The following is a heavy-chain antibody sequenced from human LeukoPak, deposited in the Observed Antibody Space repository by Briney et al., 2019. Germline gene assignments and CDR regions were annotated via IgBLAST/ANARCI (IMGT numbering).Heavy chain of an antibody. V-gene: IGHV3-23*01. Sequence: PGGSLRLSCAASGFSFNRYAVAWVRQAPGKGLEWDSTISGSGGRTFFADSVKGRFTVSRDNSVFLQMNSLRAEDTALYYCAQSTSMRYFFDLWGRGTLVTVSS. J-gene: IGHJ2*01. CDR2: ISGSGGRT. CDR3: AQSTSMRYFFDL. CDR1: GFSFNRYA. D-gene: IGHD2-8*01.